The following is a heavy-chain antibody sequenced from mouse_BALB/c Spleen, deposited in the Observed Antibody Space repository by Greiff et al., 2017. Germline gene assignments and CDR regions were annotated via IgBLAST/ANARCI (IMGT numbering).Heavy chain of an antibody. J-gene: IGHJ4*01. Sequence: VQLKESGPGLVKPSQSLSLTCTVTGYSITSDYAWNWLRQFPGNKLEWMGYISYSGSTSYNPSLKSRISITRDTSKNQFFLQLNSVTTEDTATYYCARTDGNYGVYAMDYWGQGTSVTVSS. CDR1: GYSITSDYA. CDR3: ARTDGNYGVYAMDY. CDR2: ISYSGST. D-gene: IGHD2-1*01. V-gene: IGHV3-2*02.